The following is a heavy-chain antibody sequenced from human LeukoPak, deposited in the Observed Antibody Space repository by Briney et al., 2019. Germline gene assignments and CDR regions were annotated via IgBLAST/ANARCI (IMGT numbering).Heavy chain of an antibody. CDR3: AKDRYYYDSSGYYYVPRSPFFDY. V-gene: IGHV3-23*01. CDR2: ISGSGGST. D-gene: IGHD3-22*01. Sequence: GGSLRLSCAASGFTFSSYAMSWVRQAPGKGLEWVSAISGSGGSTYYADSVKGRFTISRDNSKNTLYLQMNSLRAEDTAVYYCAKDRYYYDSSGYYYVPRSPFFDYWGQGTLSPSPQ. CDR1: GFTFSSYA. J-gene: IGHJ4*02.